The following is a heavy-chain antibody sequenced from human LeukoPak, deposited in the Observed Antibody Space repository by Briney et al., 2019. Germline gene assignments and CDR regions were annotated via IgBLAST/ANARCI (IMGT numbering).Heavy chain of an antibody. Sequence: GGSLRLSCAASGFIFSSYSMSWVRQAPGKGLEWVSSISTSSSYIYYADSVKGRFTISRDNAKNSLYLQMNSLRAEDTAVYYCARVSDCSSTSCYGTNWFDPWGQGTLVTVSS. J-gene: IGHJ5*02. CDR3: ARVSDCSSTSCYGTNWFDP. CDR1: GFIFSSYS. V-gene: IGHV3-21*01. CDR2: ISTSSSYI. D-gene: IGHD2-2*01.